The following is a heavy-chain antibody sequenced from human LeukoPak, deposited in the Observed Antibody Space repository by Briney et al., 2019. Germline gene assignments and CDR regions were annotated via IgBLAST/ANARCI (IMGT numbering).Heavy chain of an antibody. Sequence: GGSLRLSCAASGFTFSDYYMSWIRQAPGKGLEWVSYISSSGSTIYHADSVKGRFTISRDNAKNSLYLQMNSLRAEDTAVYYCARDMEPRYCSSTSCLRTNYYYYGMDVWGQGTTVTVSS. D-gene: IGHD2-2*01. CDR3: ARDMEPRYCSSTSCLRTNYYYYGMDV. CDR2: ISSSGSTI. V-gene: IGHV3-11*01. CDR1: GFTFSDYY. J-gene: IGHJ6*02.